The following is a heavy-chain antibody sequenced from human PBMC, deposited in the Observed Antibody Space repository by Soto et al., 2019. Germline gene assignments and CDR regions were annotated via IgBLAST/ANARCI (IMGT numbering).Heavy chain of an antibody. D-gene: IGHD1-7*01. CDR2: ISSSSSTI. Sequence: PGGSLRLSCAASGFTFSSYSMNWVRQAPGKGLEWVSYISSSSSTIYYADSVKGRFTISRDNAKNSLYLQMNSLRDEDTAVYYCAREPGTTRYYYYGMDVWGQGTTVTVSS. CDR1: GFTFSSYS. CDR3: AREPGTTRYYYYGMDV. J-gene: IGHJ6*02. V-gene: IGHV3-48*02.